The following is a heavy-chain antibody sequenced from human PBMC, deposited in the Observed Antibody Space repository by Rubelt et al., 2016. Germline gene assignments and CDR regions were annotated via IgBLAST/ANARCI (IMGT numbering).Heavy chain of an antibody. V-gene: IGHV3-23*04. J-gene: IGHJ4*02. CDR1: GFAFSSFV. CDR2: ISGSGGST. Sequence: VQMVESGGGLIQPGGSLRLSCAASGFAFSSFVMSWVRHTPGKGLEWVSAISGSGGSTSHADSVKGRFTISRDNSRNTLYLQMNSLRADDTAVYYRVRGLDSWGQGTLVTVSS. D-gene: IGHD2-15*01. CDR3: VRGLDS.